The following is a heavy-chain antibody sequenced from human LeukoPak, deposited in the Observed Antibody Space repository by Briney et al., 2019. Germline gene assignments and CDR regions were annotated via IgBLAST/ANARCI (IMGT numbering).Heavy chain of an antibody. CDR3: ARVGAAAGTYYYYYMDV. V-gene: IGHV4-39*07. CDR1: GGSISSSSYY. J-gene: IGHJ6*03. CDR2: IYYSGST. D-gene: IGHD6-13*01. Sequence: NSSETLSLTCTVSGGSISSSSYYWGWIRQPPGKGLEWIGSIYYSGSTYYNPSLKSRVTISVDTSKNQFFLKLSSVTAADAAVYFCARVGAAAGTYYYYYMDVWGKGTTVTISS.